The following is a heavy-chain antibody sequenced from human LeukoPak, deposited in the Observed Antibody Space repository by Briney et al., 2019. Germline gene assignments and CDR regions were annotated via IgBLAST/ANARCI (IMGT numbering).Heavy chain of an antibody. D-gene: IGHD3-10*02. Sequence: PGGSLRLSCAASGFTFSSYWMHWVRQAPGKGLVWVSRIDSFGSSAAYAESVKGRFTVSRDNAKNTLYLQMNSLRAEDAAVYYCAELGITMIGGVWGKGTTVTISS. CDR3: AELGITMIGGV. J-gene: IGHJ6*04. CDR2: IDSFGSSA. V-gene: IGHV3-74*03. CDR1: GFTFSSYW.